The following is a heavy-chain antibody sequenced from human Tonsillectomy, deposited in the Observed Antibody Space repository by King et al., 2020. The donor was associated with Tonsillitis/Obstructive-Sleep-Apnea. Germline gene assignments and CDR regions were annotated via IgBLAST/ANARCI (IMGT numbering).Heavy chain of an antibody. Sequence: VQLQQWGAGLLKPSETLSLNCVVYGGSFRGYYWSWIRQPPGKGLELIGEINHSGSTDYNPSLKSRVTISVDTSKNQFSLKLSSVTAADTAVYYCARLDYGDPNWYFDLWGRGTLVTVSS. CDR1: GGSFRGYY. CDR2: INHSGST. D-gene: IGHD4-17*01. CDR3: ARLDYGDPNWYFDL. V-gene: IGHV4-34*01. J-gene: IGHJ2*01.